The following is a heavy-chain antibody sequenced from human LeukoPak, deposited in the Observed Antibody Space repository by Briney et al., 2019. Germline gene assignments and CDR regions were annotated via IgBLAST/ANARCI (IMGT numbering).Heavy chain of an antibody. CDR1: GYTFTCYY. V-gene: IGHV1-46*01. Sequence: ASVKVSCKASGYTFTCYYMHWVRQAPGQGLEWMGIINPSGGSTSYAQKFQGRVTMTRDMSTSTVYMELSSLRSEDTAVYYCARVGRYCSGGSCWRWFDPWGQGTLVTVSS. D-gene: IGHD2-15*01. CDR2: INPSGGST. CDR3: ARVGRYCSGGSCWRWFDP. J-gene: IGHJ5*02.